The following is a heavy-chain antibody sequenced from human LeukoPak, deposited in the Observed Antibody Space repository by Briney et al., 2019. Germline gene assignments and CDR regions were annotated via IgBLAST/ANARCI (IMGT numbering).Heavy chain of an antibody. CDR2: IYSGGST. J-gene: IGHJ4*02. V-gene: IGHV3-53*01. D-gene: IGHD3-22*01. CDR1: GFTVSSNY. Sequence: GGSLRLSCAASGFTVSSNYMSWVRQAPGKGLEWVSVIYSGGSTYYADSVKGRFTISRDNSKNTLYLQMNSLSAEDTAVYYCAREGYDSSGYFFDYWGQGTLVTVSS. CDR3: AREGYDSSGYFFDY.